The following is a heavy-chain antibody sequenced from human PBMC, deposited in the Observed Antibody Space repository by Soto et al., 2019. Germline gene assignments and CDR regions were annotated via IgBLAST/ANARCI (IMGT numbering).Heavy chain of an antibody. V-gene: IGHV4-31*03. CDR3: AKDRGGCSSTSCPPRLFDY. CDR2: IYYTGST. Sequence: PSETLSLTCTVSGDSIIRGVYYWSWIRQHPGKGLEWIGYIYYTGSTYYNPSLKSRVTISVDTSKNQFFLKVSSVTAEDTAVYYCAKDRGGCSSTSCPPRLFDYWGQGTLVTVSS. D-gene: IGHD2-2*01. CDR1: GDSIIRGVYY. J-gene: IGHJ4*02.